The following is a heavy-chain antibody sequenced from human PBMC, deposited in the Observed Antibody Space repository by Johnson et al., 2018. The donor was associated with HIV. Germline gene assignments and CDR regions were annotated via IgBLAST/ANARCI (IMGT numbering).Heavy chain of an antibody. CDR1: GFTFSSYA. CDR2: ISYDGSNK. V-gene: IGHV3-30-3*01. D-gene: IGHD2-21*02. J-gene: IGHJ3*02. CDR3: ARDPNLLQCGGDCYSVPLAFDI. Sequence: QVQLVESGGGVVQPGRSLRLSCAASGFTFSSYAMHWVRQAPGKGLEWVAVISYDGSNKYYADSVKGRFTISRDNSKNTLYLQMNSLRAEDTAVYYCARDPNLLQCGGDCYSVPLAFDIWGQGTMVTVSS.